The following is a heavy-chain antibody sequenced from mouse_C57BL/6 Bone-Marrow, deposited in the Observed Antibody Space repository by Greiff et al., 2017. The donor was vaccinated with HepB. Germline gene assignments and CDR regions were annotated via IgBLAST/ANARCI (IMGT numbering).Heavy chain of an antibody. CDR1: GYSFTGYF. CDR3: ARSVSSSFSYWYFDV. Sequence: VQLQQSGPELVKPGDSVKISCKASGYSFTGYFMNWVMQSHGKSLEWIGRINPYNGDTFYNQKFKGKATLTVDKSSSTAHMELRSLTSEDSAVYDCARSVSSSFSYWYFDVWGTGTTVTVSS. J-gene: IGHJ1*03. CDR2: INPYNGDT. V-gene: IGHV1-20*01. D-gene: IGHD1-1*01.